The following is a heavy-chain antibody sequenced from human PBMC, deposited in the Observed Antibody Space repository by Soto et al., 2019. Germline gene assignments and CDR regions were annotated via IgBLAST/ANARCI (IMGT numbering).Heavy chain of an antibody. V-gene: IGHV1-69*12. CDR1: GGTFSTSA. CDR2: IMPVFATP. CDR3: ARDKDRQQLGGNYYYILAV. D-gene: IGHD3-3*02. Sequence: QVQLMQSGAEVKKPGSSVKVSCKASGGTFSTSAISWVRQAPGEGLEWVGGIMPVFATPDYAQKFQGRVTMAAGESPTTAYLELTSLTTDDTAVYYGARDKDRQQLGGNYYYILAVWGQGTAITVSS. J-gene: IGHJ6*02.